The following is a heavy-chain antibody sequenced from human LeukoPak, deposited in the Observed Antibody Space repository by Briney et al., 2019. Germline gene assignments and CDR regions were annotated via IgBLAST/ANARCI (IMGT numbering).Heavy chain of an antibody. V-gene: IGHV4-38-2*02. CDR2: IYHSGST. CDR1: GYSISSAYY. Sequence: SETLSLTCTVSGYSISSAYYWGWIRQPPGKGLEWIGSIYHSGSTYYNPSLKSRVTISVDTSKNHFSLRLTSVTAADTAVYYCARENLDFGDLSKYYFDYWGLGTLVTVSS. CDR3: ARENLDFGDLSKYYFDY. D-gene: IGHD3-10*01. J-gene: IGHJ4*02.